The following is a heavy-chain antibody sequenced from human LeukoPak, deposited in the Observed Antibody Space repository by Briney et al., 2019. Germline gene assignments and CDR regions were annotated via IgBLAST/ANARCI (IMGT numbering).Heavy chain of an antibody. J-gene: IGHJ1*01. CDR1: GYTFTSYD. CDR3: ARDPLYCSSTSCYPAEYFQH. CDR2: INPNSGGT. V-gene: IGHV1-2*02. D-gene: IGHD2-2*01. Sequence: ASVKVSCKASGYTFTSYDINWVRQATGQGLEWMGWINPNSGGTNYAQKFQGRVTMTRDTSISTAYMELSRLRSDDTAVYYCARDPLYCSSTSCYPAEYFQHWGQGTLVTVSS.